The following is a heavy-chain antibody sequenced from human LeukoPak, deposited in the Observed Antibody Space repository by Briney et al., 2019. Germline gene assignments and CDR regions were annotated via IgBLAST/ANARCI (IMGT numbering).Heavy chain of an antibody. CDR3: ARDVGGWKPEYFQH. D-gene: IGHD6-19*01. CDR1: GFTFSSYS. J-gene: IGHJ1*01. Sequence: GGSLRLSCAASGFTFSSYSMNWVRQAPGKGLEWVSYISSSSSTIYYADSVKGRFTISRDNAKNSLYLQMNSLRAEDTAVYYCARDVGGWKPEYFQHWGQGTLVTVSS. V-gene: IGHV3-48*04. CDR2: ISSSSSTI.